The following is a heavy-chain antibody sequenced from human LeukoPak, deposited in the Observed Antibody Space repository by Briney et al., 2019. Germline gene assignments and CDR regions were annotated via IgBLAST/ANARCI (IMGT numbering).Heavy chain of an antibody. Sequence: GGSLTLSCAASGFTFDDYAMHWVRQAPGKGLEWVSGISWNSGSIGYADSVKGRFTISRDNAKNSLYRQMNSLRAKDMALYYCAKRGYSSSSTSPDYWGQGALGTVSS. V-gene: IGHV3-9*03. CDR2: ISWNSGSI. J-gene: IGHJ4*02. CDR3: AKRGYSSSSTSPDY. D-gene: IGHD6-6*01. CDR1: GFTFDDYA.